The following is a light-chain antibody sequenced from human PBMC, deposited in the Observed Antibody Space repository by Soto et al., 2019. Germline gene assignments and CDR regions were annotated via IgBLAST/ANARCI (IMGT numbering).Light chain of an antibody. CDR3: SSYAGSSTLA. CDR1: SSDVGGYNY. V-gene: IGLV2-8*01. J-gene: IGLJ2*01. Sequence: QSVLTQPPSASGSPGQSVTISCTGTSSDVGGYNYVSWYQQHPGKAPKLMVYEVNKRPSGVPDRFSGSKSGNTASLTVSGLQGDDEADYYCSSYAGSSTLAFGGGTKLTVL. CDR2: EVN.